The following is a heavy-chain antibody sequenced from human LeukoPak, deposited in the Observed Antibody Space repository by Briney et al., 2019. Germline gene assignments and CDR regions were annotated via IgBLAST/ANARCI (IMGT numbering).Heavy chain of an antibody. CDR2: ISGSGGST. CDR1: GFTFTSCA. CDR3: AKDRENSGYHSYAFDI. J-gene: IGHJ3*02. D-gene: IGHD5-12*01. V-gene: IGHV3-23*01. Sequence: GGSLRLSCAASGFTFTSCAMNWVRQAPGKGLEWVPTISGSGGSTYYADSVKGRFTISRNNFRNTLYLQMNSLRAEDTAVYYCAKDRENSGYHSYAFDIWGQGTTVTVSS.